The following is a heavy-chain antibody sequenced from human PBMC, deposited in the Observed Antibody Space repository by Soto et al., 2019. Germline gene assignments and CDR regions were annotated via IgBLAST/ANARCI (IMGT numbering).Heavy chain of an antibody. V-gene: IGHV3-23*01. CDR3: AKDQGNGRLCFDS. CDR2: ISGNDGTT. J-gene: IGHJ4*02. CDR1: GFTFRNYA. Sequence: GGSLRLSCTASGFTFRNYAMSWVRQAPGKGLQWVSAISGNDGTTYYADSVKGRFTLSRDNFKDTLYLQMNSLRTEDTAVYYCAKDQGNGRLCFDSWGLGTLVTVSS. D-gene: IGHD2-8*01.